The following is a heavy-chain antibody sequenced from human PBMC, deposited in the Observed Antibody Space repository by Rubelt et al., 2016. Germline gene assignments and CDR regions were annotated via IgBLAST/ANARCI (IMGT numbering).Heavy chain of an antibody. D-gene: IGHD6-13*01. J-gene: IGHJ3*02. Sequence: VQLVQSGAEVKKPGSSVKVSCKASGGTFSSYAISWVRQAPGQGLEWMGGIIPIFGTANYAQKFQGRVTITADESTSTAYMELSSLRSEDTAVYYCARGGAAAADDNDAFDIWGQGTMVTVSS. V-gene: IGHV1-69*01. CDR1: GGTFSSYA. CDR2: IIPIFGTA. CDR3: ARGGAAAADDNDAFDI.